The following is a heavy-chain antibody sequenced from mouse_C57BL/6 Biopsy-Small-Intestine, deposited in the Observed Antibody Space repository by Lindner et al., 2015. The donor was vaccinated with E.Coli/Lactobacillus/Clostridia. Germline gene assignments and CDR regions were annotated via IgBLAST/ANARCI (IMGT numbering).Heavy chain of an antibody. Sequence: VQLQESGAELVKPGASVQISCKASGYAFSSYWMNWVKQRPGKGLEWIGQIYPGDGDTNYNGKFKGKATLTADKSSSTAYMQLSSLTSEDSAVYFCTRETHWDGVYFDYWGQGTTLTVSS. CDR3: TRETHWDGVYFDY. J-gene: IGHJ2*01. CDR2: IYPGDGDT. CDR1: GYAFSSYW. D-gene: IGHD4-1*01. V-gene: IGHV1-80*01.